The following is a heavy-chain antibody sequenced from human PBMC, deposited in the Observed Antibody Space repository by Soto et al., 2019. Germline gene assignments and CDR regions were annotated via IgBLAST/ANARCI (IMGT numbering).Heavy chain of an antibody. CDR2: IIPIFGTA. Sequence: ASVKVSCKASGGTFSSYAISWVRQAPGQGLEWMGGIIPIFGTANYAQKFQGRVTITADESTSTAYMELSSLRSEDTAVYYCARGEWLRLVDYYYGMDVWGQGTTVTVSS. CDR1: GGTFSSYA. D-gene: IGHD5-12*01. J-gene: IGHJ6*02. CDR3: ARGEWLRLVDYYYGMDV. V-gene: IGHV1-69*13.